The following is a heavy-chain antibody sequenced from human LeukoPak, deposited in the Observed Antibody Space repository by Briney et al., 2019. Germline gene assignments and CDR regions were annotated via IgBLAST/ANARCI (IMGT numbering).Heavy chain of an antibody. CDR3: ATAELDYSSSSGSFNWFDP. CDR1: GGSFSGYY. J-gene: IGHJ5*02. V-gene: IGHV4-34*01. Sequence: SETLSLTCAVYGGSFSGYYWTWIRQPPGKGREWIAEIRHRATTNYTPALKSRVTTSADASKNQFSLKLSSVTAADTAVSYCATAELDYSSSSGSFNWFDPWGQGTLVTVSS. D-gene: IGHD6-6*01. CDR2: IRHRATT.